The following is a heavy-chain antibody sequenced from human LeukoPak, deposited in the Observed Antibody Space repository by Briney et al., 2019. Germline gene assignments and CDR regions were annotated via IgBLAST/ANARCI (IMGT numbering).Heavy chain of an antibody. Sequence: GASVKVSCKASVYTFTSYGISWVRQAPGQGLEWRGWISAYNGNTNYAQKPQGRVTMTTDTSTSTAFMELRSLRSDDTAVYYCARVVGYYGSGSYNDYWGQGTLVTVSS. V-gene: IGHV1-18*01. CDR1: VYTFTSYG. D-gene: IGHD3-10*01. J-gene: IGHJ4*02. CDR2: ISAYNGNT. CDR3: ARVVGYYGSGSYNDY.